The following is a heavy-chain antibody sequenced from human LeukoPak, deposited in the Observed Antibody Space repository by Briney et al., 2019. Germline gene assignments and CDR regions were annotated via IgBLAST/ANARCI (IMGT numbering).Heavy chain of an antibody. D-gene: IGHD2-15*01. CDR2: ISYDGTDK. V-gene: IGHV3-30*04. CDR1: GFTFSTYA. J-gene: IGHJ4*02. Sequence: GRPLRLSCVASGFTFSTYAMHWVRQAPGKGLEWVTLISYDGTDKYYADSVRGRFTVSRDNSKNTLYLQMNSLTTEDTAAYYCARDRSPQLYGYFDSWARERWSPSPQ. CDR3: ARDRSPQLYGYFDS.